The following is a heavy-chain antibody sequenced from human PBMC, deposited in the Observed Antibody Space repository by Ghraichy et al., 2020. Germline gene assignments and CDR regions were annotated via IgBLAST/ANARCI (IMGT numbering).Heavy chain of an antibody. Sequence: SETLSLTCSVSGGSVSSGGHYWTWIRQNPGKGLEWIVFIFNSGITYYNPSLKSRASISADTSKNQFSLKLDSVTAADTVVYYCARDGGYFLAFDYWGQGTPVTVSS. CDR1: GGSVSSGGHY. D-gene: IGHD3-22*01. J-gene: IGHJ4*02. CDR2: IFNSGIT. CDR3: ARDGGYFLAFDY. V-gene: IGHV4-31*03.